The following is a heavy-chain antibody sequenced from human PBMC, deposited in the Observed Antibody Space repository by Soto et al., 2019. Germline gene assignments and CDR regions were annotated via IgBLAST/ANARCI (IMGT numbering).Heavy chain of an antibody. CDR3: ARRLGLRGYSYGSDY. Sequence: ASVKVSCKASGYTFTGYYMHWVRQAPGQGLEWMGWINPNSGGTNYAQKFQGRVTMTRDTSISTAYMELSRLRSDDTAVYYCARRLGLRGYSYGSDYWGQGTLVTVYS. V-gene: IGHV1-2*02. D-gene: IGHD5-18*01. J-gene: IGHJ4*02. CDR2: INPNSGGT. CDR1: GYTFTGYY.